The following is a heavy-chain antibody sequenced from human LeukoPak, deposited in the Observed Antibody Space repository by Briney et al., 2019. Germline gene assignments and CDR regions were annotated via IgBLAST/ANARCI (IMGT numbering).Heavy chain of an antibody. CDR2: ISYSGYT. Sequence: SETLSPTCTVSGGSIRSYYWSWIRQAPGKGLEWIGFISYSGYTSYSPSLKSRVAISVDTSKSQFSLRLSSMTAADTAIYYCARGRNDNGGMFFDSWAQGTLVTVS. D-gene: IGHD4-23*01. J-gene: IGHJ4*02. CDR3: ARGRNDNGGMFFDS. V-gene: IGHV4-59*01. CDR1: GGSIRSYY.